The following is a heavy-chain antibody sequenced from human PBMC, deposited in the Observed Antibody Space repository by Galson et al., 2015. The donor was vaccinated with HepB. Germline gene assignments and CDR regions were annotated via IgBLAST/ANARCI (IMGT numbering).Heavy chain of an antibody. Sequence: ETLSLTCSVSGGSISTYYWSWIRQPPGKGLEWIGYVSHTGSTKYNPSLKSRVTISVDTSNNQFSLKLSSVTAADTAVYYCARAGTVNTAMGQVHWGQGTLVIVSS. V-gene: IGHV4-59*01. CDR2: VSHTGST. J-gene: IGHJ4*02. D-gene: IGHD5-18*01. CDR3: ARAGTVNTAMGQVH. CDR1: GGSISTYY.